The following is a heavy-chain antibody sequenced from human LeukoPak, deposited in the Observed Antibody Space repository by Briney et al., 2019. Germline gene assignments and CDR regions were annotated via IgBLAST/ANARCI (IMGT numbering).Heavy chain of an antibody. D-gene: IGHD4-17*01. V-gene: IGHV3-7*01. J-gene: IGHJ4*02. CDR1: GFSFDTYW. CDR2: IKPDGSEK. CDR3: ARHPYGVLDY. Sequence: GGSLRLSCAVSGFSFDTYWMTWVRQAPGKGLEWVANIKPDGSEKYYVDSLKGRFTISRDNARNSLYLQMNSLRAEDTAVYYCARHPYGVLDYWGQGTPVTVSS.